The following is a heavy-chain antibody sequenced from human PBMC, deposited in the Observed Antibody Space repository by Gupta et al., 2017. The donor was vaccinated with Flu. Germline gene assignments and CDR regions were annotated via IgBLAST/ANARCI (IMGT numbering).Heavy chain of an antibody. CDR3: ARGSGSH. V-gene: IGHV3-7*01. D-gene: IGHD6-19*01. J-gene: IGHJ4*02. CDR2: IKQDGSES. CDR1: GFILGNDW. Sequence: EVQLVESGGGLVQPGGSLRLSCVASGFILGNDWMSWVRQAPGKGLEWLGNIKQDGSESHYVDSVKGRFTISRDNSKNTLYLQMNTLRTEDTSVYFCARGSGSHWGLGTLVTVSS.